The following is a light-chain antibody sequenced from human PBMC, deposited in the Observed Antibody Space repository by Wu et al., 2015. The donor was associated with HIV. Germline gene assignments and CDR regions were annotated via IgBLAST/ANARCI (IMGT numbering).Light chain of an antibody. J-gene: IGKJ2*01. V-gene: IGKV3-15*01. CDR1: QSVSSN. CDR2: GAS. Sequence: ELVLTQSPGTLSLSPGERATLSCRASQSVSSNLAWYQQKPGQAPRLLIYGASTRATGIPARFSGSGSGTEFTLTISSMQSEDFAVYYCQQYNNWPYTFGQGTKLEIK. CDR3: QQYNNWPYT.